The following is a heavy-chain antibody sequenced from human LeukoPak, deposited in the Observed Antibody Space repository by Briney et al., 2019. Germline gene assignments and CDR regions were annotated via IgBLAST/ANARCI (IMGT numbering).Heavy chain of an antibody. CDR1: GGSISSSSYY. CDR3: ARRETVVVVAVSD. D-gene: IGHD2-15*01. V-gene: IGHV4-39*01. Sequence: PSETLSLTCTVSGGSISSSSYYWGWIRQPPGTGLEWIGSIYYSGSTYYNPSLKSRVTISVDTSKNQFSLKLSSVTAADTAVYYCARRETVVVVAVSDWGQGTLVTVSS. J-gene: IGHJ4*02. CDR2: IYYSGST.